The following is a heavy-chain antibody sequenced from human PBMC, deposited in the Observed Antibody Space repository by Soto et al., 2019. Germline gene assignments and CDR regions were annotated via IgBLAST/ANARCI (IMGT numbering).Heavy chain of an antibody. CDR2: IYYSGST. CDR1: GGSISSSSYY. J-gene: IGHJ4*02. V-gene: IGHV4-39*01. Sequence: SETLSLTCTVSGGSISSSSYYWGWIRQPPGKGLEWIGSIYYSGSTYYNPSLKSRVTISVDTSKNQFSLKLSSVTAADTAVYYCARLGRFGELLYVFDYWGQGTLVTVSS. D-gene: IGHD3-10*01. CDR3: ARLGRFGELLYVFDY.